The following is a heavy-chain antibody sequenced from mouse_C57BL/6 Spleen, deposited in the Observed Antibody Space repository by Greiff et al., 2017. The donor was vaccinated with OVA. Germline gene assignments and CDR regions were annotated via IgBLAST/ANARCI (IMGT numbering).Heavy chain of an antibody. D-gene: IGHD1-1*01. Sequence: QVQLQQSGPELVKPGASVKISCKASGYTFTDYYINWVKQRPGQGLEWIGWIFPGSGSTYYNEKFKGKATLTVDKSSSTAYMLLSSLTSEDSAVYFCGREKGYYGSGGYFDYWGQGTTLTVSS. V-gene: IGHV1-75*01. CDR3: GREKGYYGSGGYFDY. CDR2: IFPGSGST. CDR1: GYTFTDYY. J-gene: IGHJ2*01.